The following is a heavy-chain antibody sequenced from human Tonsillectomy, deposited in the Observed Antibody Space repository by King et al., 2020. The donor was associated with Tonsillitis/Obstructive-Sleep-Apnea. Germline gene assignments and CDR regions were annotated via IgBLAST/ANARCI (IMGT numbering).Heavy chain of an antibody. CDR3: TTDSYAVAYYFDY. Sequence: DVQLVESGGGLVKPGGSLRLSCAASGFTFSNAWMSWVRQAPGKGLGWVGRIKSKTDGGTTDYAAPVKGRFTISRDDSKNTLDLQMNSLKTEDTAVYYCTTDSYAVAYYFDYWGQGTLVTVSS. CDR2: IKSKTDGGTT. D-gene: IGHD6-19*01. V-gene: IGHV3-15*01. CDR1: GFTFSNAW. J-gene: IGHJ4*02.